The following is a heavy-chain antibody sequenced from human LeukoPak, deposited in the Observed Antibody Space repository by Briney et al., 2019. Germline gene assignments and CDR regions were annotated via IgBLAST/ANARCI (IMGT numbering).Heavy chain of an antibody. V-gene: IGHV3-23*01. J-gene: IGHJ6*02. Sequence: PGGSLRLSCAASGFTFSSYAMSWVRQAPGKGLEWVSAISGSGGSTYYADSVKGRFTISRDNSKNTLYLQMNSLRAEDTAVYYCASLIGTSPPYYYYGMDVWGQGTTVTVSS. CDR3: ASLIGTSPPYYYYGMDV. CDR1: GFTFSSYA. CDR2: ISGSGGST. D-gene: IGHD1-7*01.